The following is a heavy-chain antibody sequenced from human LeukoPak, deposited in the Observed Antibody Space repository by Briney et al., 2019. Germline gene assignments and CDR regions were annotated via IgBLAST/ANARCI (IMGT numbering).Heavy chain of an antibody. CDR2: ISSSGSTI. D-gene: IGHD1-1*01. CDR3: ARERRSYYFDY. Sequence: GGSLRLSCAASGFTFSSYSMNWVRQAPGKGLEWVSYISSSGSTIYYADSVKGRFTISRDNAKNSLYLQMNSLRAEDTAVYYCARERRSYYFDYWGQGTLVTVSS. V-gene: IGHV3-48*04. CDR1: GFTFSSYS. J-gene: IGHJ4*02.